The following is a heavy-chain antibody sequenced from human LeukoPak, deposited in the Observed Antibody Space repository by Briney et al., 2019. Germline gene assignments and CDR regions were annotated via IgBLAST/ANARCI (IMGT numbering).Heavy chain of an antibody. D-gene: IGHD3-16*02. Sequence: ASVTVSCKASRNAFTGYYLHWVRQAPGQRLEWMGWVSPNTGGTNYAQKFQDRVTMSRDTSTFTAYMHLSSLRSDDAAVYYCAKVVGDRMDYWGQGTLVTVSS. CDR1: RNAFTGYY. V-gene: IGHV1-2*02. CDR2: VSPNTGGT. J-gene: IGHJ4*02. CDR3: AKVVGDRMDY.